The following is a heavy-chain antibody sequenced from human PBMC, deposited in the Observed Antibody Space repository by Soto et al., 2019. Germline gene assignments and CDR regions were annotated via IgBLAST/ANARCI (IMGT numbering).Heavy chain of an antibody. CDR2: ISYDGSSQ. CDR1: GFTFSKYG. V-gene: IGHV3-30*18. CDR3: AKDRAWQSGRYYYGMDV. J-gene: IGHJ6*02. D-gene: IGHD3-10*01. Sequence: QEQLVESGGGDVQPGRSLRLSCGASGFTFSKYGMHWVRQVPDKGLEWVAAISYDGSSQHFADSVKGRFTISRDNSKNTLFLHMNSLTTEDTALYYCAKDRAWQSGRYYYGMDVWGLGTTVTVSS.